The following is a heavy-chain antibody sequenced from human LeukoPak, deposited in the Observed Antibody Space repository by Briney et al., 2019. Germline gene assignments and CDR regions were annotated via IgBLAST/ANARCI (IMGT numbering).Heavy chain of an antibody. CDR2: IYTSGST. CDR1: GGSISSGSYY. V-gene: IGHV4-61*02. CDR3: ASEQGFGELLTFDY. Sequence: SQTLSLTCTVSGGSISSGSYYWSWIRQPAGKGLEWIGRIYTSGSTNYNPSLKSRVTISVDTSKNQFSLKLSSVTAADTAVYYCASEQGFGELLTFDYWGQGTLVTVSS. J-gene: IGHJ4*02. D-gene: IGHD3-10*01.